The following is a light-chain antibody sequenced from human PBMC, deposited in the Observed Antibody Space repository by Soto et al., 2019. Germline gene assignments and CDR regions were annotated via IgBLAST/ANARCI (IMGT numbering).Light chain of an antibody. CDR1: QSVSRW. J-gene: IGKJ2*01. Sequence: DIQMTQSPSSLSVFIGDRVTITCRASQSVSRWLAWYQEKPGKAPKLLIYEASRLEDGVPSRFNGSRSGTEFTLTISSLKPDDSATYFCQQYDPHSTYTFGQGTKLQIQ. V-gene: IGKV1-5*03. CDR2: EAS. CDR3: QQYDPHSTYT.